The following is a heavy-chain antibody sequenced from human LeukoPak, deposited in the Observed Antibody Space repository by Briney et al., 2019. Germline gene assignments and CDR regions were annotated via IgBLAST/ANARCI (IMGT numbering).Heavy chain of an antibody. CDR1: GGTFSSYA. CDR3: ARDRGAAAGINYFDY. CDR2: IIPIFGTA. D-gene: IGHD6-13*01. V-gene: IGHV1-69*05. Sequence: SMKVSCKASGGTFSSYAVTWVRQAPGQGLEWMGGIIPIFGTANYAQKFQGRVTITTDESTSTAYMELSSLRSEDTAVYYCARDRGAAAGINYFDYWGQGTLVTVSS. J-gene: IGHJ4*02.